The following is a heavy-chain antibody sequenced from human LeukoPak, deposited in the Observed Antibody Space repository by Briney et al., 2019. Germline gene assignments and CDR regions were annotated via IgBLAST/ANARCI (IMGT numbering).Heavy chain of an antibody. J-gene: IGHJ3*02. D-gene: IGHD6-19*01. CDR1: GVTLSPYG. CDR2: ISYEGGTQ. V-gene: IGHV3-30*03. CDR3: ARSGWTGDAFDI. Sequence: GGSLRLSCAASGVTLSPYGMHWVRQAPGKGLEWVAVISYEGGTQHYADSVKGRFIISRDNAKNTLFLQMNSLRVEDTAVYHCARSGWTGDAFDIWGQGTMVTVSS.